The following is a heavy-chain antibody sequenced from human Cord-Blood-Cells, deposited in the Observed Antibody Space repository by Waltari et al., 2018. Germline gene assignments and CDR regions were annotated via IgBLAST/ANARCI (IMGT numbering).Heavy chain of an antibody. CDR3: ARHRGDVWSGYYDAFDI. J-gene: IGHJ3*02. D-gene: IGHD3-3*01. CDR2: IYYSGST. Sequence: QLQLQESGPGLVKPSETLSLTCTVSGGSISSSSYYWGWIRQPPGKGLEWIGSIYYSGSTSYNPSLKSRVTISVDTSKNQFSLKLSSVTAADTAVYYCARHRGDVWSGYYDAFDIWGQGTMVTVSS. V-gene: IGHV4-39*01. CDR1: GGSISSSSYY.